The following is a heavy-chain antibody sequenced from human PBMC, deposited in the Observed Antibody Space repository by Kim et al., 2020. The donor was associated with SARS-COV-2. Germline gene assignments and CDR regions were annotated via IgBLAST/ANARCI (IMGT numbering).Heavy chain of an antibody. CDR3: VRDVPNGFWPGPRLDY. V-gene: IGHV3-7*01. J-gene: IGHJ4*02. Sequence: GGSLRLSCAASGFIFSTYWMSWVRQAPGKGLEWVAIVKQDGSEAYYVDSVRGRFTASRDNAKDSLFLHLSSLWAEDTAVNYCVRDVPNGFWPGPRLDYWGQGTLVTVSS. D-gene: IGHD3-3*01. CDR1: GFIFSTYW. CDR2: VKQDGSEA.